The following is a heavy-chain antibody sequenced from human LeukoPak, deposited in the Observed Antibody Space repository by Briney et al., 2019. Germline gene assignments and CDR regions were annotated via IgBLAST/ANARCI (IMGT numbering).Heavy chain of an antibody. CDR3: AELGITMIGGV. CDR2: ISGSGGST. J-gene: IGHJ6*04. CDR1: GFTFSSYA. D-gene: IGHD3-10*02. V-gene: IGHV3-23*01. Sequence: QPGGSLRLSCAASGFTFSSYAVSWVRQAPGKGLEWVSVISGSGGSTYYADSVKGRFTISRDNAKNPLYLQMNSLRAEDTAVYYCAELGITMIGGVWGKGTTVTISS.